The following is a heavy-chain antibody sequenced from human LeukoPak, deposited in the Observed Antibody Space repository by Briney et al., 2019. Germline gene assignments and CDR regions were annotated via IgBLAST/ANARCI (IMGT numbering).Heavy chain of an antibody. CDR1: GGSISSYY. Sequence: SETLSLTCTVSGGSISSYYWSWIRQPPGKGLEWIGYIYYSGSTNYNPSLKSRVTISVDTSKNQFSLKLSSVTAADTAVYYCARTVAGTSKLYYFDYWGQGTLVTVSS. V-gene: IGHV4-59*01. CDR3: ARTVAGTSKLYYFDY. J-gene: IGHJ4*02. CDR2: IYYSGST. D-gene: IGHD6-19*01.